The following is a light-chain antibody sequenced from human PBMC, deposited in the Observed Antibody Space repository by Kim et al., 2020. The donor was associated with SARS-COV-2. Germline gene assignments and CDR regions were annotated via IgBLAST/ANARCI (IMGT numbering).Light chain of an antibody. Sequence: DVVMTQSPLSLPVTLGQPASISCRSSQSLVHSDGNTYLIWFQQRPGQSPRRLIYKVSNRDSGVPDRFSGSGSGTDFTLEISRVEADDVGVYYCMQGAHWPPTFGQGTKVEIK. V-gene: IGKV2-30*02. J-gene: IGKJ1*01. CDR1: QSLVHSDGNTY. CDR2: KVS. CDR3: MQGAHWPPT.